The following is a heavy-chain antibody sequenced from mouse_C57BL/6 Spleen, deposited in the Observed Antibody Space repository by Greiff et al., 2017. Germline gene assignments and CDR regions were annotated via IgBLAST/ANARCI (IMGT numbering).Heavy chain of an antibody. CDR1: GYAFSSSW. J-gene: IGHJ2*01. CDR3: AHDCGSTRGFGC. D-gene: IGHD1-1*01. Sequence: VQLQQSGPELVKPGASVKISCKASGYAFSSSWMNWVKQRPGKGLEWIGRIYPGDGDTNYNGKFKGKATLTADKSSSTAYMQLSSLTSEDSAVYFCAHDCGSTRGFGCWGKGTTLTVSS. V-gene: IGHV1-82*01. CDR2: IYPGDGDT.